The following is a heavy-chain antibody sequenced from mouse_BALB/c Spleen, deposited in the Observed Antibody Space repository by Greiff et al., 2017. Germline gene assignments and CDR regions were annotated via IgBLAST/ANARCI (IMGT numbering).Heavy chain of an antibody. CDR1: GYTFTSYW. D-gene: IGHD2-1*01. CDR3: ASGGGNSFAY. J-gene: IGHJ3*01. CDR2: IDPYDSET. V-gene: IGHV1-74*01. Sequence: QVQLQQSGAELVRPGASVKLSCKASGYTFTSYWMTWVQQRPEQGLEWIGRIDPYDSETHYNHNFKGKAILTGDKTSSTAYMQLSRLTSEDSAVYCCASGGGNSFAYWGQGTLVTVSA.